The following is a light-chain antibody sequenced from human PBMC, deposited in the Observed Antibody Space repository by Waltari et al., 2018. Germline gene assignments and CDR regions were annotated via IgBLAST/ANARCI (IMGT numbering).Light chain of an antibody. V-gene: IGLV1-51*01. CDR1: SSNIGNNY. CDR2: DNN. CDR3: GTWDSSLSAGV. Sequence: QSVLTQPPSVSAAPGQKVTISCSGMSSNIGNNYSSWYQQVPGTAPKVLIYDNNKRPSGIPDRFSGSKSGTSATLGITGLQTGDEADYYCGTWDSSLSAGVFGGGTKLTVL. J-gene: IGLJ2*01.